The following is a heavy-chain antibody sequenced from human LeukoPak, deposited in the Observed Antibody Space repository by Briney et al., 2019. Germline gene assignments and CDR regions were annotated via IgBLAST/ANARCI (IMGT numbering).Heavy chain of an antibody. CDR1: GYTFTDYD. D-gene: IGHD3-10*01. J-gene: IGHJ5*02. Sequence: ASVKVSCKASGYTFTDYDIHWVRQAPGQRLEWMGWISGGGGTGIYSQNFQDRVTITWDTSATTAYMELNSLRSEDTAVYYCARVLWFGHLYNWFDPWGQGTLATVSS. V-gene: IGHV1-3*01. CDR2: ISGGGGTG. CDR3: ARVLWFGHLYNWFDP.